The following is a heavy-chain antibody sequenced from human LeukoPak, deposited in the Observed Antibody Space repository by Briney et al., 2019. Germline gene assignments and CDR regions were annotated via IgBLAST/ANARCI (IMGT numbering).Heavy chain of an antibody. Sequence: PGGSLRLSCAASGFTFSNYVMNWVRQAPGKGLEWVSAISGSGGSTYYADSVKGRFTISRDNSKNTLYLQMNSLRAEDTAVYYCAKPEEIGYCSSTSCRDYWGQGTLVTVSS. CDR3: AKPEEIGYCSSTSCRDY. CDR1: GFTFSNYV. J-gene: IGHJ4*02. V-gene: IGHV3-23*01. CDR2: ISGSGGST. D-gene: IGHD2-2*01.